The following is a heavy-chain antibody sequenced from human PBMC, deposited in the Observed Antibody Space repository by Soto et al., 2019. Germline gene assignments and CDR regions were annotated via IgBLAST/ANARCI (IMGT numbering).Heavy chain of an antibody. CDR1: GGTFSSYA. D-gene: IGHD5-18*01. CDR2: IIPIFGTA. CDR3: ARDGSGYSYGYDY. J-gene: IGHJ4*02. V-gene: IGHV1-69*13. Sequence: SVKVSCKASGGTFSSYAISWVRQAPGQGLEWMGGIIPIFGTANYAQKFQGRVTITADESTSTAYMELSSLRSEDTAVYYCARDGSGYSYGYDYWGQGTLVTVSS.